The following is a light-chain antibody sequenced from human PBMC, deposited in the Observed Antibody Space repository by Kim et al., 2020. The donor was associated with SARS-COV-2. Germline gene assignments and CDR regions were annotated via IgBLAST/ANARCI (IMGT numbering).Light chain of an antibody. CDR1: QSVSSN. J-gene: IGKJ2*01. CDR3: QQYNNWPYT. CDR2: GAS. Sequence: EIVMTQSPATLSVSPGKRATLSCRASQSVSSNLAWYQQKAGQAPRLLIYGASTRATGIPSRFSGSGSGTEFTLTISSLQSEDFAVYSCQQYNNWPYTFGQGTKLDIK. V-gene: IGKV3-15*01.